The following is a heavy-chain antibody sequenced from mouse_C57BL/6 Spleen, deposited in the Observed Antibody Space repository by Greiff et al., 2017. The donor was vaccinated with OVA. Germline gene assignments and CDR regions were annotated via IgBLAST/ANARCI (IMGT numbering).Heavy chain of an antibody. CDR3: ARDLYGNSPFDY. J-gene: IGHJ2*01. CDR2: IDPETGGT. Sequence: QVQLKQSGAELVRPGASVTLSCKASGYTFTDYEMHWVKQTPVHGLEWIGAIDPETGGTAYNQKFKGKAILTADKSSSTAYMELRSLTSEDSAVYYCARDLYGNSPFDYWGQGTTLTVSS. D-gene: IGHD2-1*01. V-gene: IGHV1-15*01. CDR1: GYTFTDYE.